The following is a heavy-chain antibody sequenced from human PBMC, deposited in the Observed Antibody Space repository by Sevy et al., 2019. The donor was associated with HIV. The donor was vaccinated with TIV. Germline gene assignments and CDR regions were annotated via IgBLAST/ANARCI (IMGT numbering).Heavy chain of an antibody. D-gene: IGHD2-15*01. J-gene: IGHJ3*02. V-gene: IGHV3-21*04. CDR1: GSSFESFA. Sequence: GGSLRLSCAASGSSFESFAMNWVRQAPGKGLEWVAYISKSSSYLYYADSVKGRFTISRDNAMNSLFLQMNSLRDEDTAVYYCAKDLGRPAYCIGGSCYDAFDIWGQGTMVTVSS. CDR2: ISKSSSYL. CDR3: AKDLGRPAYCIGGSCYDAFDI.